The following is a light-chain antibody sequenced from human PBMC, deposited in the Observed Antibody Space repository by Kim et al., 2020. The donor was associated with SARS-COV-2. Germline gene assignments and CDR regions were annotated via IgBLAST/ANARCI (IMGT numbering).Light chain of an antibody. Sequence: ETELTQSPATLSSSPGERANLSCRVSQHINSNKLAWYQQLSGQPPKLVIYRASLRPTGIPDRFSGSGSGTEFALTISRLEPEDFAVYYCQQYGNSPRTFGQGTKVDIK. V-gene: IGKV3-20*01. J-gene: IGKJ1*01. CDR1: QHINSNK. CDR2: RAS. CDR3: QQYGNSPRT.